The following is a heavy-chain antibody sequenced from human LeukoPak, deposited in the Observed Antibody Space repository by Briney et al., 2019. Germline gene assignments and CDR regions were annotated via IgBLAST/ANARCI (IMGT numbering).Heavy chain of an antibody. CDR2: IIPIFGTA. CDR3: ARVGSLRGSDYYYGMDV. CDR1: GGTFSSYA. V-gene: IGHV1-69*13. Sequence: GASVKVSCKASGGTFSSYAISWVRQAPGQGLEWMGGIIPIFGTANYAQKFQGRVTITADESTSTACMELSSLRSEDTAVYYCARVGSLRGSDYYYGMDVWGKGTTVTVSS. J-gene: IGHJ6*04. D-gene: IGHD3-10*01.